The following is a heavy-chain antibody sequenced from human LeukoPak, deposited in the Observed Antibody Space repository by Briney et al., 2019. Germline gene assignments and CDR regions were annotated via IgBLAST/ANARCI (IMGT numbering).Heavy chain of an antibody. CDR3: ARDSTYYYDSGSSGPHYFDY. V-gene: IGHV3-30*01. Sequence: GRSLRLSCAASGFTFSSYAMHWVRQAPGKGPEWVAVISYDGSNKYYADSVKGRFTISRDSSKNTLYLQMNSLRAEDTAVYYCARDSTYYYDSGSSGPHYFDYWGQGTLVTVSS. CDR2: ISYDGSNK. J-gene: IGHJ4*02. D-gene: IGHD3-10*01. CDR1: GFTFSSYA.